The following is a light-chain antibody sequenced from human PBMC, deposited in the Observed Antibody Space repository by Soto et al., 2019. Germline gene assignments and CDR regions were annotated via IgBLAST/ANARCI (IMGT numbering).Light chain of an antibody. V-gene: IGLV2-14*01. CDR3: SSYTSSSTRV. J-gene: IGLJ1*01. CDR2: EVT. Sequence: QSALTQPASVSGSPGQSITISCTGTSSDVGGYNSVSWYQQHPGKAPKLVIYEVTNRPSGISNRFSASKSGNTASLTISGLQAEDEADYYCSSYTSSSTRVFGTGTKVTV. CDR1: SSDVGGYNS.